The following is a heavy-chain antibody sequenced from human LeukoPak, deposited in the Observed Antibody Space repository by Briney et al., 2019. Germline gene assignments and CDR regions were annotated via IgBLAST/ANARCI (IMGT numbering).Heavy chain of an antibody. CDR1: GGTFSSYA. J-gene: IGHJ4*02. D-gene: IGHD1-26*01. CDR3: AREENSGSYFDY. Sequence: ASVKVSCKASGGTFSSYAISWVRQATGQGLEWMGWMNPNSGNTGYAQKFQGRVTITRNTSISTAYMELSSLRSEDTAVYYCAREENSGSYFDYWGQGTLVTVSS. CDR2: MNPNSGNT. V-gene: IGHV1-8*03.